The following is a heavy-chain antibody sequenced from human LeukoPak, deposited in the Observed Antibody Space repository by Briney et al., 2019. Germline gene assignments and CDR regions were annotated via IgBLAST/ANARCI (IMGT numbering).Heavy chain of an antibody. CDR1: GYTFTGYF. Sequence: ASVKVSCKASGYTFTGYFMHWVRQAPGQGLEWMGWINPNSGGTNYAQKFQGRVTMTRDTSISTAYMELSRLRSDDTAVYYCARDERYDSSGYPFDYWGQGTLVSVSS. V-gene: IGHV1-2*02. CDR2: INPNSGGT. J-gene: IGHJ4*02. CDR3: ARDERYDSSGYPFDY. D-gene: IGHD3-22*01.